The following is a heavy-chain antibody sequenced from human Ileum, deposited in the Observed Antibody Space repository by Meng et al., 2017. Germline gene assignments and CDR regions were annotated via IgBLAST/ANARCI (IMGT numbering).Heavy chain of an antibody. J-gene: IGHJ4*02. D-gene: IGHD4-23*01. CDR1: RGSLTSDTY. CDR3: ARHGGYYQGF. V-gene: IGHV4-4*02. CDR2: ISHSGST. Sequence: QVQLQGARPVLVKPSGTLTLTCAVSRGSLTSDTYWSWVRLPPGKGLEWIGQISHSGSTFYNPSLKSRVTMSVDKSKSQFSLMLTSVTAADTAVYYCARHGGYYQGFWGQGTLVTVSS.